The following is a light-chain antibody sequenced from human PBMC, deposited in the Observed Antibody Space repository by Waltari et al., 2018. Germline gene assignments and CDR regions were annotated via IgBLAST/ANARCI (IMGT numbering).Light chain of an antibody. CDR2: DAS. V-gene: IGKV3-11*01. CDR1: QSVSSY. J-gene: IGKJ4*01. Sequence: EIVLTQSPATLSLSPGERATLSCRASQSVSSYLAWYQQKPGQGPRLLIYDASNRATGIPARFSGSGSGTDFTLTISSLEPEDFAVYYCQQRRNWPPLTFGGGTKVE. CDR3: QQRRNWPPLT.